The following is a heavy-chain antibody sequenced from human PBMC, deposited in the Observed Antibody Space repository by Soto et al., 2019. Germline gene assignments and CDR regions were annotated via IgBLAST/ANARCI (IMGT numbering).Heavy chain of an antibody. J-gene: IGHJ4*02. CDR3: ESDHYGIWTGYYIVGVPDY. Sequence: ASVKVSCKTFGYAFTSYAMHCVRQAPGQRLEWMGWINAGNGNTKYSQKFQGRVTITRDTSASTAYMELSSLRSEDTAVYYCESDHYGIWTGYYIVGVPDYWGQGTLVTVSS. CDR1: GYAFTSYA. D-gene: IGHD3-9*01. V-gene: IGHV1-3*01. CDR2: INAGNGNT.